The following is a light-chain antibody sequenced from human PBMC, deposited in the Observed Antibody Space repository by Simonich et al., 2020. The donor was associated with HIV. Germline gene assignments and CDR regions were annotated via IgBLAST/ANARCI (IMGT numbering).Light chain of an antibody. CDR3: AAWDDSLSGPV. Sequence: QSVLTQPPSASGTPGQRVTISCSGSSSNIESNYVYWYQQLPGTAPKLLIYRNNHRPSGVPDRFSGSKSGTSASLAISGLRSEDEADYYCAAWDDSLSGPVFGGGTKLTVL. V-gene: IGLV1-47*01. CDR2: RNN. CDR1: SSNIESNY. J-gene: IGLJ3*02.